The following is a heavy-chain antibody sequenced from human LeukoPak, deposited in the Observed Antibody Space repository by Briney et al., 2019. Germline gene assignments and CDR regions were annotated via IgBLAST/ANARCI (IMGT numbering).Heavy chain of an antibody. CDR1: GFTFSSYA. V-gene: IGHV3-30-3*01. Sequence: PGGSLRLSCAASGFTFSSYAMHWVRQAPGRGLEWVAVISYDGSNKYYADSVKGRFTISRDNSKSTLYLQMNSLRAEDTAVYHCAKDLGALLYIDYWGQGTLVTVSS. CDR3: AKDLGALLYIDY. CDR2: ISYDGSNK. D-gene: IGHD1-14*01. J-gene: IGHJ4*02.